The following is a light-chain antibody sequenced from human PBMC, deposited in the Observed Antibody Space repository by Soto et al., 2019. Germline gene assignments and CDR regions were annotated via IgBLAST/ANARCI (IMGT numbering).Light chain of an antibody. Sequence: QSVLTQPPSASGSPGQSVTISCTGTNSDVGGYNFVSWYQQHPGKAPKVMIFEVSKRPSGVPDRFSASKSSNTASLTVSGLQPEDEADYYCSSYAGRNTLVFGGGTKVTVL. CDR1: NSDVGGYNF. CDR2: EVS. CDR3: SSYAGRNTLV. J-gene: IGLJ3*02. V-gene: IGLV2-8*01.